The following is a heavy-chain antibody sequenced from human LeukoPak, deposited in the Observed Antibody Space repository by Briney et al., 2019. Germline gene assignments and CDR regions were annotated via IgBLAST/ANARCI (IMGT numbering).Heavy chain of an antibody. V-gene: IGHV1-8*03. CDR2: MNPNSGNT. CDR1: GYTFTNYD. J-gene: IGHJ5*02. Sequence: EASVKVSCKASGYTFTNYDVNWVRQATGQGLEWMGWMNPNSGNTAYAQKFQGRVTITRNTSISTVYMELSSLRSEDTAVYYCATEGYYDSGSNDHWGQGTLVTVSS. CDR3: ATEGYYDSGSNDH. D-gene: IGHD3-22*01.